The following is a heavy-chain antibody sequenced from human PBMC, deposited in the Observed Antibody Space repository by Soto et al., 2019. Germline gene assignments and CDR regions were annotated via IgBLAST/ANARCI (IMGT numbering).Heavy chain of an antibody. J-gene: IGHJ5*01. Sequence: GASVKVSCKASGYTSADFGISCVRQAPGQGLEWMGWVSGNNGASNPAPKVQGRITMTLDTSTGVSYMALRSLRSDDTAIYYCVRDQKYFRVNGNWFDSWGQGTLVTVSS. CDR3: VRDQKYFRVNGNWFDS. V-gene: IGHV1-18*04. D-gene: IGHD2-2*01. CDR2: VSGNNGAS. CDR1: GYTSADFG.